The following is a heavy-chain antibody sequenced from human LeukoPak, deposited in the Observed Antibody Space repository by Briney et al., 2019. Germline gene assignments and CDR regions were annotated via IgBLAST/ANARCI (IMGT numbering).Heavy chain of an antibody. D-gene: IGHD6-19*01. CDR3: ARIAMAGIGDGFDI. Sequence: VKPSETLSLTCTVSGGSISSYYWSWIRQPPGKGLKWIGYIYYSGSTNYNPSLKSRVTISVDTSKNQFSLKLSSVTAADTALYYCARIAMAGIGDGFDIWGQGTMVTVSS. J-gene: IGHJ3*02. V-gene: IGHV4-59*01. CDR2: IYYSGST. CDR1: GGSISSYY.